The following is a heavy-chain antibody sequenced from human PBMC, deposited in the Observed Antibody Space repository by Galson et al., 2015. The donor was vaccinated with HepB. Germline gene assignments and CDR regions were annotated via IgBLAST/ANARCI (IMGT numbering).Heavy chain of an antibody. D-gene: IGHD3-10*01. CDR2: ISSSSSTI. J-gene: IGHJ6*03. CDR3: ARVDGGGYYYYYMDV. Sequence: SLRLSCAASGFTFSSYSMNWVRQAPGKGLEWVSYISSSSSTIYYADSVKGRFTISRDNAKNSLYLQMNSLRDEDTAVYYCARVDGGGYYYYYMDVWGKGTTVTVSS. V-gene: IGHV3-48*02. CDR1: GFTFSSYS.